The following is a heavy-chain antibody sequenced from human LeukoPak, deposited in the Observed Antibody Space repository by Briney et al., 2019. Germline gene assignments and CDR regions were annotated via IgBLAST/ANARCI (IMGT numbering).Heavy chain of an antibody. Sequence: GGSHRLSCAASGFSFSDAWMSWVRQIPGKGLEWVSSISSSSSYIYYADSVKGRFTISRDNAKNSLYLQMNSLRAEDTAVYYCARIGAAQHDYWGQGTLVTVSS. J-gene: IGHJ4*02. CDR3: ARIGAAQHDY. V-gene: IGHV3-21*01. CDR2: ISSSSSYI. CDR1: GFSFSDAW. D-gene: IGHD6-13*01.